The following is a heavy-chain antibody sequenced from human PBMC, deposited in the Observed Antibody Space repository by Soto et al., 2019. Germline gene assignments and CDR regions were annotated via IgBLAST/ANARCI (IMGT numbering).Heavy chain of an antibody. CDR2: ISGSGGST. D-gene: IGHD6-13*01. CDR1: GFTFSSYA. Sequence: PGGSLRLSCAASGFTFSSYAMSWVRQAPGKGLEWVSTISGSGGSTYYADSVKGRFTISRDNSKNTLYLQMNSLRAEDTAVYYCAKDQAAAGTGYFDYWGQGTLVTVSS. J-gene: IGHJ4*02. V-gene: IGHV3-23*01. CDR3: AKDQAAAGTGYFDY.